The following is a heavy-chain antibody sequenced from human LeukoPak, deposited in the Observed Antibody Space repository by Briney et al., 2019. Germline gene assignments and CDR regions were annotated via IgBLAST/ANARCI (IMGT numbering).Heavy chain of an antibody. J-gene: IGHJ4*02. CDR1: GFTFNNYA. CDR2: ISGSDGRI. CDR3: AKSLDNSGKWVSFDS. D-gene: IGHD3-22*01. V-gene: IGHV3-23*01. Sequence: QTGGSLRLSCAASGFTFNNYAMSWVRQAPGKGLEWVSAISGSDGRIYYADSVKGRFTISRDNSKNTLYLQMNSLRAEDTALYYCAKSLDNSGKWVSFDSWGQGTLVTVSS.